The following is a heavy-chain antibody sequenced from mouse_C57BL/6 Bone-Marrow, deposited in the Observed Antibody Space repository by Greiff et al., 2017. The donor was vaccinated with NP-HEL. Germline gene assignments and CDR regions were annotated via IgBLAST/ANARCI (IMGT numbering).Heavy chain of an antibody. Sequence: QVQLQQPGAELVKPGASVKMSCKASGYTFTSYWITWVKQRPGQGLEWIGDIYPGSGSTNYNEKFKSKATLTVDTSSSTAYMQLSSLTSEDSAVYYCARGGGNTLGRGYWGQGTTLTVAS. CDR3: ARGGGNTLGRGY. J-gene: IGHJ2*01. CDR1: GYTFTSYW. D-gene: IGHD4-1*01. CDR2: IYPGSGST. V-gene: IGHV1-55*01.